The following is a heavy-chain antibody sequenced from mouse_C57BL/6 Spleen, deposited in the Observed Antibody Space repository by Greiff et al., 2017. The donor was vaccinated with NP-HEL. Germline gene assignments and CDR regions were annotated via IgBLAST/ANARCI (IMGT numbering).Heavy chain of an antibody. CDR1: GYTFTDYY. CDR2: INPNNGGT. D-gene: IGHD2-4*01. J-gene: IGHJ1*03. Sequence: EVQLRQSGPELVKPGASVKISCKASGYTFTDYYMNWVKQSHGKSLEWIGDINPNNGGTSYNQKFKGKATLTVDKSSSTAYMELRSLTSEDSAVYYCARHDYDVGYFDVWGTGTTVTVSS. CDR3: ARHDYDVGYFDV. V-gene: IGHV1-26*01.